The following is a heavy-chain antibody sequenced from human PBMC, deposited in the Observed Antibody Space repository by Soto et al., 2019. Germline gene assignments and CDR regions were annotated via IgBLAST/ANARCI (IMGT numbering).Heavy chain of an antibody. CDR3: AHRRGVVPAGVLYFDY. CDR1: GFSLSTSGVG. Sequence: QITLKESGPTLVKPTQTLTLTCTFSGFSLSTSGVGVGWIRQPPGKALEWLALIYWNDDKRYSPSLKSRLTITKYTSKNQVVLTMTHMDPVDTATYYCAHRRGVVPAGVLYFDYWGQGTLVTVSS. J-gene: IGHJ4*02. CDR2: IYWNDDK. D-gene: IGHD2-2*01. V-gene: IGHV2-5*01.